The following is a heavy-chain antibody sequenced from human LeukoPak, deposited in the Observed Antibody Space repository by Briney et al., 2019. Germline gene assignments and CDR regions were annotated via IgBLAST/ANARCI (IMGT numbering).Heavy chain of an antibody. J-gene: IGHJ5*02. CDR3: ARGRRVTMVRGVMVWFDP. CDR2: ISAYNGNT. CDR1: GYTFTSYG. D-gene: IGHD3-10*01. V-gene: IGHV1-18*01. Sequence: GASVKVSCKASGYTFTSYGISWVRQAPGQGLEWMGWISAYNGNTNYAQKPQGRVTMTTDTSTSTAYMELRSLRSDDTAVYYCARGRRVTMVRGVMVWFDPWGQGTLVTVSS.